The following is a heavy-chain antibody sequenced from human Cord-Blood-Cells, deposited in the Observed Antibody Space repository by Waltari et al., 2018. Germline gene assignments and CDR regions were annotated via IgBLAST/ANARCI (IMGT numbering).Heavy chain of an antibody. V-gene: IGHV4-34*01. J-gene: IGHJ4*02. Sequence: QVQLQQWGAGLLKPSETLSLTCAVYGGSFSGYYWSWIRQPPGKGLEWIGEINHSGTTNHNPSRKSRVTISVDTSKNQFSLKLSSVTAADTAVYYCARPGYSNYYFDYWGQGTLVTVSS. CDR2: INHSGTT. D-gene: IGHD4-4*01. CDR1: GGSFSGYY. CDR3: ARPGYSNYYFDY.